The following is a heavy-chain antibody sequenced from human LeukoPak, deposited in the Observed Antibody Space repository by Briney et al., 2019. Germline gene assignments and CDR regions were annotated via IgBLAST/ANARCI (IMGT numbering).Heavy chain of an antibody. V-gene: IGHV3-30*14. CDR3: ASQSGYSGYGYYYYGMDV. CDR1: GFTFSSYA. D-gene: IGHD5-12*01. J-gene: IGHJ6*02. CDR2: ISYDGSNK. Sequence: GGSLRLSCAASGFTFSSYAMHWVRQAPGKGLEWVAVISYDGSNKYYADSVKGRFTISRDNSKNTLYLQMNSLRAEDTAVYYCASQSGYSGYGYYYYGMDVWGQGTTVTVSS.